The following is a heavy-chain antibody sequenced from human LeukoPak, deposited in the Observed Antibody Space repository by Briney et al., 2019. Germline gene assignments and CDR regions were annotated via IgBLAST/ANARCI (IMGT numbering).Heavy chain of an antibody. J-gene: IGHJ6*03. D-gene: IGHD3-10*01. V-gene: IGHV3-48*01. CDR3: AKAPRSGSWVYYYYMDV. CDR1: GFTFSSYS. CDR2: ISSTSSTI. Sequence: PGGSLRLSCAASGFTFSSYSMNWVRQAPGKGLEWVSYISSTSSTIYYVDSVKGRFTISRDNAKNSLYLQMNSLRAEDTAVYYCAKAPRSGSWVYYYYMDVWGKGTTVTISS.